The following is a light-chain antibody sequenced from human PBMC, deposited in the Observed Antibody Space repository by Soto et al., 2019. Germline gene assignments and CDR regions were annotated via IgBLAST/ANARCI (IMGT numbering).Light chain of an antibody. V-gene: IGKV3-20*01. CDR2: GAS. CDR1: QSVSSSY. Sequence: EIVLTQSPGTLSLSPGERATLSCRASQSVSSSYLAWYQQKPGQAPKLLIFGASIGATDIPDRFSGSGSGTDFTLTISRLEPEDFAVYYCQQYGSSPGTFGQGTKVDIK. CDR3: QQYGSSPGT. J-gene: IGKJ1*01.